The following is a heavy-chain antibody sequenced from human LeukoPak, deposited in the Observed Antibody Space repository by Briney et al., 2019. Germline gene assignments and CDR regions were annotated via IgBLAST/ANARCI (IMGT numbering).Heavy chain of an antibody. CDR2: IIPIFGTA. V-gene: IGHV1-69*05. CDR3: ARETRSVTIFGVVIIEYYFDY. CDR1: GGTFSSYA. D-gene: IGHD3-3*01. J-gene: IGHJ4*02. Sequence: SVKVSCKASGGTFSSYAISWVRQAPGQGLEWMGRIIPIFGTANYAQKFQGRVTITTDASTSTAYMELSRLRSDDTAVYYCARETRSVTIFGVVIIEYYFDYWGQGTLVTVSS.